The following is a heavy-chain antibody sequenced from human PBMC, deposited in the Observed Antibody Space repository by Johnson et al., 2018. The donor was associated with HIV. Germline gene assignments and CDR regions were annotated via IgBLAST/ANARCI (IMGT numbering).Heavy chain of an antibody. V-gene: IGHV3-30*02. CDR1: GFTFSSYG. CDR2: IRYDGSNK. D-gene: IGHD1-26*01. CDR3: AKGRWEATTYDDAFDI. J-gene: IGHJ3*02. Sequence: QEKLVESGGGVVQPGVSLRLSCAASGFTFSSYGMHWVRQAPGKGLEWVAFIRYDGSNKYYADSVKGRFTISRDNSKNTLYLQMNSLRAEDTAVYYCAKGRWEATTYDDAFDIWGQGTMVTVSS.